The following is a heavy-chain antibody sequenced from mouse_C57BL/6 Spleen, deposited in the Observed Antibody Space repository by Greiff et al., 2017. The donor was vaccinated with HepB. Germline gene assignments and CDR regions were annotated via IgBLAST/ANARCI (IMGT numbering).Heavy chain of an antibody. Sequence: VQLQQSGPELVKPGDSVKISCKASGYSFTGYFMNWVMQSHGKSLEWIGRINPYNGDTFYNQKFKGKATLTVDKSSSTAHMELRSLTSEDSAVYHCARPYYGNYDWFAYWGQGTLVTVSA. J-gene: IGHJ3*01. V-gene: IGHV1-20*01. D-gene: IGHD2-10*01. CDR2: INPYNGDT. CDR3: ARPYYGNYDWFAY. CDR1: GYSFTGYF.